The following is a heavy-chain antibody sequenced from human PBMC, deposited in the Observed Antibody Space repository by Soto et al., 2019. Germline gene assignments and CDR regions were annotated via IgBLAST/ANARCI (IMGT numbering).Heavy chain of an antibody. V-gene: IGHV4-59*01. Sequence: PSETLSLTCTVSGGCMSSYYWSWIRQPPGKGLEWIGYIYYSGSTIYNPSLKSRVTISVDTSKNQFSLKLSSVTAADTAVYYCARYGSGSSVWFYPWGQGTLVTVSS. CDR3: ARYGSGSSVWFYP. J-gene: IGHJ5*02. D-gene: IGHD3-10*01. CDR1: GGCMSSYY. CDR2: IYYSGST.